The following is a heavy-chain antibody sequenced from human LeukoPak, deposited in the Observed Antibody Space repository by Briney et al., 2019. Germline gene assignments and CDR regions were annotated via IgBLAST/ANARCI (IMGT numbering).Heavy chain of an antibody. CDR1: GFTFSDYY. Sequence: GGSQRLSCAASGFTFSDYYMSWVRQAPGKGLEWVSYISSSSSHTNYADSVRGRFTISRDNAKNSLYLQMNSLRAEDTAVYYCARASSRGYSYGQDYWGQGTLVTVSS. J-gene: IGHJ4*02. CDR3: ARASSRGYSYGQDY. V-gene: IGHV3-11*05. CDR2: ISSSSSHT. D-gene: IGHD5-18*01.